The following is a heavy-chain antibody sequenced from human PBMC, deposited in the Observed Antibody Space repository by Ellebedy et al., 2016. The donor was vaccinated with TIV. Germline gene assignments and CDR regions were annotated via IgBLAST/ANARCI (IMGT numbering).Heavy chain of an antibody. D-gene: IGHD1-20*01. CDR2: ISWNSGSI. Sequence: SLKISXAASGFTFDDYAMHWVRQAPGKGLEWVSGISWNSGSIGYADSVKGRFTISRDNAKNSLYLQMNSLRAEDTALYYCAKGVLYNWNDGAFDIWGQGTMVTVSS. CDR1: GFTFDDYA. V-gene: IGHV3-9*01. J-gene: IGHJ3*02. CDR3: AKGVLYNWNDGAFDI.